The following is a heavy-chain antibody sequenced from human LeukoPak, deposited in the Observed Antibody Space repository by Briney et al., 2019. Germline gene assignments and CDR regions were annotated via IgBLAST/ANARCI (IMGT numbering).Heavy chain of an antibody. D-gene: IGHD5-18*01. CDR2: ISYDGSNK. CDR3: ARDRGYTFFGY. V-gene: IGHV3-30*04. CDR1: GFTFSSYA. Sequence: GGSLRLSCAASGFTFSSYAMHWVRQAPGKGLEWVAVISYDGSNKYYADSVKGRFTISRDNSKNTLYLQMNSLRAEDTAVHYCARDRGYTFFGYWGQGTLVTVSS. J-gene: IGHJ4*02.